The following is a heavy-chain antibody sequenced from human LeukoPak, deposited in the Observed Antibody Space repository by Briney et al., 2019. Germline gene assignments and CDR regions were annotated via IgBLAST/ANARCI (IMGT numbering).Heavy chain of an antibody. V-gene: IGHV4-39*01. CDR1: GGSISSSSYY. CDR3: ALLYCGGDCYPDY. J-gene: IGHJ4*02. CDR2: IYYSGST. D-gene: IGHD2-21*02. Sequence: SETLSLTCTVSGGSISSSSYYWGWIRQPPGRGREWIGSIYYSGSTYYNPSLKSPVTISVDTSKNQFSLKLSSVTAADTAVYYCALLYCGGDCYPDYWGQGTLVTVSS.